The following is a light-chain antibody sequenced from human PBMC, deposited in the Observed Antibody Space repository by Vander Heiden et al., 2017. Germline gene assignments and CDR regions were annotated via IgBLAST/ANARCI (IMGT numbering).Light chain of an antibody. V-gene: IGKV3-20*01. CDR1: QRTSSS. CDR2: GAS. J-gene: IGKJ3*01. Sequence: EIVLTQSPGTLSLSPGERATLSCRASQRTSSSRLLIYGASSRATGIPDRFSGSGSGTDFTLTISRLEPEDFAVYYCQQDGSSLGTFGHGTKVDLK. CDR3: QQDGSSLGT.